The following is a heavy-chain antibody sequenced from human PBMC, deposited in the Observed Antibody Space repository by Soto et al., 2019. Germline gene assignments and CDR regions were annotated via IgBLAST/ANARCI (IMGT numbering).Heavy chain of an antibody. CDR3: ASRSETITFGGVIDHYGMDV. J-gene: IGHJ6*02. CDR2: ISAYNGNT. D-gene: IGHD3-16*02. CDR1: GYTFTSYG. Sequence: ASVKVSCKASGYTFTSYGISWVRQAPGQGLEWMGWISAYNGNTNYAQKLQGRVTMTTDKSTSTACMELRSLRSDDTAVYYCASRSETITFGGVIDHYGMDVWGQGTTVTVSS. V-gene: IGHV1-18*01.